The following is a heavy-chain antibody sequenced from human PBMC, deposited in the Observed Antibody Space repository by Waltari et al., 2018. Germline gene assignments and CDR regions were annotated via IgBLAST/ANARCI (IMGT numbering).Heavy chain of an antibody. V-gene: IGHV1-69*08. Sequence: QVQLVQSGAAVKKPGSSVKVSCKASGGTFSSYAISWVRQAPGQGLEWMVRISPIFATADYALKVQGSVTITADKSTSTTYMGLSSLRSEDTAVYYCASSGIVGATFGYWGQGTLVTVSS. J-gene: IGHJ4*02. D-gene: IGHD1-26*01. CDR1: GGTFSSYA. CDR2: ISPIFATA. CDR3: ASSGIVGATFGY.